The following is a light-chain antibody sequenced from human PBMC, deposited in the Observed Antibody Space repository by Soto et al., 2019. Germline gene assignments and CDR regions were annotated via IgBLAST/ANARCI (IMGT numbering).Light chain of an antibody. Sequence: QLVLTQSPSASASLGASVKLTCTLSSGHSNYAIAWHQQHPEKGPRYLMKLNSDGSHTKGGGIPDRFSGSSSGAERYLTISSLQSEDEADYYCQTWGTGIWVFGGGTKLPVL. CDR3: QTWGTGIWV. J-gene: IGLJ3*02. CDR1: SGHSNYA. CDR2: LNSDGSH. V-gene: IGLV4-69*01.